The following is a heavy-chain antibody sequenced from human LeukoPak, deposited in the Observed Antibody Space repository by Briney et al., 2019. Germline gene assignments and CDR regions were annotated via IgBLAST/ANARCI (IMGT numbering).Heavy chain of an antibody. CDR1: RLTFSSYN. D-gene: IGHD3-9*01. CDR2: ISSRSSII. Sequence: PGGSLRLSCAASRLTFSSYNMNWVRQAPGKGLEWVSYISSRSSIIYYADSVRGRFTISRDNAKNSLYLQMNSLRAEDTAVYYCARDFSYYDILTGYDYWGQGTLVTVSS. CDR3: ARDFSYYDILTGYDY. V-gene: IGHV3-48*04. J-gene: IGHJ4*02.